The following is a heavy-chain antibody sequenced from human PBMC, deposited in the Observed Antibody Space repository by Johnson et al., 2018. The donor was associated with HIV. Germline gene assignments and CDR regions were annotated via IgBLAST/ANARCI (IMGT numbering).Heavy chain of an antibody. CDR1: GFTFSSYG. V-gene: IGHV3-30*18. CDR2: ISYDGSNK. Sequence: QVQLVESGGGVVQPGRSLRLSCAASGFTFSSYGMHWVRHAPGKGLEWVAVISYDGSNKYYADSVKGRFPISRDNSKNTLYLQMNSLRAEDTAVYYCANLVADYDSSGEQPNDAFDIWGQGTMVTVSS. D-gene: IGHD3-22*01. CDR3: ANLVADYDSSGEQPNDAFDI. J-gene: IGHJ3*02.